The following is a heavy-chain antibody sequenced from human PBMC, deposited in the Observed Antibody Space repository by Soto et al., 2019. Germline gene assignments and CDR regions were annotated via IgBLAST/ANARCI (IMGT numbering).Heavy chain of an antibody. CDR2: IYYSGST. CDR1: GGSISSGGYY. Sequence: QVQLQESGPGLVKPSQTLSLTCTVSGGSISSGGYYWSWIRQHPGKGLEWIGYIYYSGSTYYNPSLKSRVTISVDTSKNQFSRKLSSVTAADTAVYYCARDSSGYSYGSNWFDPWGQGTLVTVSS. D-gene: IGHD5-18*01. CDR3: ARDSSGYSYGSNWFDP. J-gene: IGHJ5*02. V-gene: IGHV4-31*03.